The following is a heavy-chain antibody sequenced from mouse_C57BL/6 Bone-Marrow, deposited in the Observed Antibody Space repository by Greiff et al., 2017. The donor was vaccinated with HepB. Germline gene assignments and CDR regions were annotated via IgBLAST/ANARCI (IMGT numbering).Heavy chain of an antibody. V-gene: IGHV1-7*01. Sequence: VQLQQSGAELAKPGASVKLSCKASGYTFTCYWMHWVKQRPGQGLEWIGYINPSSGYTKYNQKFKDKATLTADKSSSTAYMQLSSLTYEDSAVYYCARAITTVVATGWYFDVWGTGTTVTVSS. J-gene: IGHJ1*03. CDR3: ARAITTVVATGWYFDV. CDR1: GYTFTCYW. CDR2: INPSSGYT. D-gene: IGHD1-1*01.